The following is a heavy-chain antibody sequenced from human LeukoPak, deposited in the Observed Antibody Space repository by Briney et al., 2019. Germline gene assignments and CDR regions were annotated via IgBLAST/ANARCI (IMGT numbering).Heavy chain of an antibody. J-gene: IGHJ4*02. Sequence: GGSLRLSCAASGFTFSSYVMHWVRQAPGKGLEWVGFIRSKAYGGTTEYAASVKGRFTISRDDSKSIAYLQMNSLQTEDTAVYYCTRAPLRDILTGYYRGTYYFDYWGQGTLVTVSS. CDR1: GFTFSSYV. V-gene: IGHV3-49*04. CDR3: TRAPLRDILTGYYRGTYYFDY. CDR2: IRSKAYGGTT. D-gene: IGHD3-9*01.